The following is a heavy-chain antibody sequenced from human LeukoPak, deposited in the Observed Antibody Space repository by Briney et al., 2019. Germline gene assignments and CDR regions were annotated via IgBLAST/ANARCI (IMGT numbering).Heavy chain of an antibody. CDR1: GGSFSGYY. CDR3: ARAGPDSSGYSFDY. D-gene: IGHD3-22*01. Sequence: SETLSLTCAVYGGSFSGYYWSWIRQPPGKGLEWIGEINHSGSTNYNPSLKGRVTISVDTSKNQFSLKLSSVTAADTAVYYCARAGPDSSGYSFDYWGQGTLVTVSS. CDR2: INHSGST. V-gene: IGHV4-34*01. J-gene: IGHJ4*02.